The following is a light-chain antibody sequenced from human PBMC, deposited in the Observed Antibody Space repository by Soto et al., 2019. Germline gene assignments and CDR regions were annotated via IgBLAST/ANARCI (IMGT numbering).Light chain of an antibody. Sequence: EIVLTQSPGTLSLSPGERATLSCRASQSFNSIYLAWYQQKPVQAPRLLIYGASSRATGIPDRFSGSGSGTDVTLTIRRLEPEAFAVYDCHQYHSWTFSQGTKVDIK. CDR2: GAS. V-gene: IGKV3-20*01. CDR3: HQYHSWT. J-gene: IGKJ1*01. CDR1: QSFNSIY.